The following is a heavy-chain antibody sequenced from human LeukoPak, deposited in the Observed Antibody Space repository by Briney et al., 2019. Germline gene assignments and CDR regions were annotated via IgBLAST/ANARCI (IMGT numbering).Heavy chain of an antibody. CDR2: IIPIFGTA. Sequence: SVTVSCKASGGTFSSYAISWVRQAPGQGLEWMGGIIPIFGTANYAQKFQGRVTITTDESTSTAYMELSSLRSEDTAVYYCARDERRDGYNLSGSWGQGTLATVSS. J-gene: IGHJ5*02. CDR3: ARDERRDGYNLSGS. V-gene: IGHV1-69*05. D-gene: IGHD5-24*01. CDR1: GGTFSSYA.